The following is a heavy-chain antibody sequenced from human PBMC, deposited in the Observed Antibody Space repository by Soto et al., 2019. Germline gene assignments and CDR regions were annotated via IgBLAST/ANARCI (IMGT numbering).Heavy chain of an antibody. V-gene: IGHV3-23*01. J-gene: IGHJ6*04. Sequence: EEQLLESGGDLVQPGGSLRLSCAASGFTFSDHAMTWVRQAPGKGLQWVSTIDAGXGATWDADSVRGRFTISRDNSKXXXXXXXXXXXXXXXXXXXXXXXXXXXXXXXXMDVWGKGTTVTVSS. CDR1: GFTFSDHA. CDR3: XXXXXXXXXXXXMDV. CDR2: IDAGXGAT.